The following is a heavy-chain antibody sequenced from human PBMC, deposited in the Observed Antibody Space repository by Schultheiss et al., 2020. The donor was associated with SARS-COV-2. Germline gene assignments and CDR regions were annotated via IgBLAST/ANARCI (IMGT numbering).Heavy chain of an antibody. CDR1: GGSVSSGSYY. Sequence: SETLSLTCTVSGGSVSSGSYYWGWIRQPPGKGLEWIGSIYHSESTYYNPSLKSRVTISVDTSKNQFSLKLSSVTAADTAVYYCARDPPDYYDSSAYYGSVDYWGQGTLVTVSS. CDR2: IYHSEST. D-gene: IGHD3-22*01. CDR3: ARDPPDYYDSSAYYGSVDY. J-gene: IGHJ4*02. V-gene: IGHV4-39*07.